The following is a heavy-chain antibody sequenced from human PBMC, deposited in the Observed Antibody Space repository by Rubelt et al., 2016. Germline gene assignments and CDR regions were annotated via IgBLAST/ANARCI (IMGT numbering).Heavy chain of an antibody. J-gene: IGHJ3*02. D-gene: IGHD3-3*01. Sequence: GEGRFTISRDNAKNSLYLQMNSLRAGDTAVYYCARSYYDFWSGYYTGAFDIWGQGTMVTVSS. V-gene: IGHV3-21*01. CDR3: ARSYYDFWSGYYTGAFDI.